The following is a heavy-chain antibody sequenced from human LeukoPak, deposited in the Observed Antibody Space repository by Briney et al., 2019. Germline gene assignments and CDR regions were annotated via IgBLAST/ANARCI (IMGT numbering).Heavy chain of an antibody. CDR1: GGTFSSYA. CDR3: GGGPMGGRGFGDSPFDY. V-gene: IGHV1-69*05. D-gene: IGHD3-10*01. Sequence: SVKVSCKASGGTFSSYAISWVRQAPGQGLEWMGRIIPIFGTANYAQKFQGRVTITTDESTSTAYMELSSLRSEDTAVYYCGGGPMGGRGFGDSPFDYWGQGNLVTVSS. CDR2: IIPIFGTA. J-gene: IGHJ4*02.